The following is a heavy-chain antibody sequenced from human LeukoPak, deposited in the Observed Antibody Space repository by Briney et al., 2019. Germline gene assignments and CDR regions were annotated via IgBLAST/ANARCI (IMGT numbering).Heavy chain of an antibody. CDR2: IYYSGGT. CDR1: GDSISSSSYY. J-gene: IGHJ4*02. D-gene: IGHD5-12*01. V-gene: IGHV4-39*01. Sequence: SETLSLTCTVSGDSISSSSYYWGWIRQPPGKGLEWIGNIYYSGGTYYNPSLKSRVTISVDTSKNQFSLKLSSVTAADTAVYYCARREATTNSFDYWGQGTLVTVSS. CDR3: ARREATTNSFDY.